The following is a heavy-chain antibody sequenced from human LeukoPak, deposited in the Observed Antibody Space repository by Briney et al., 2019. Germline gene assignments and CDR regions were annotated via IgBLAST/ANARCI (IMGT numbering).Heavy chain of an antibody. Sequence: QPGGSLRLSCAASGLTFSSYAMSWVRQSPGKGLEWVSAISGGGGSTYYAEFVKGRFTISRDDSKNTLYLQMNSLRAGDTAVYYCAKFYDILTGYFDYWGQGTLVTVSS. V-gene: IGHV3-23*01. J-gene: IGHJ4*02. D-gene: IGHD3-9*01. CDR2: ISGGGGST. CDR3: AKFYDILTGYFDY. CDR1: GLTFSSYA.